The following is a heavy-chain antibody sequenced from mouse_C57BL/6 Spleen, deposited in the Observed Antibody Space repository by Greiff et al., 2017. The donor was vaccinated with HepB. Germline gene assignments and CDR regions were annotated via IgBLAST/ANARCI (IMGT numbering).Heavy chain of an antibody. Sequence: EVKLMESGGGLVKPGGSLKLSCAASGFTFSSYAMSWVRQTPEKRLEWVATISDGGSYTYYPDNVKGRFTISRDNAKNNLYLQMSHLKSEDTAMYYCARDRVYDGYPYYFDYWGQGTTLTVSS. V-gene: IGHV5-4*01. CDR2: ISDGGSYT. CDR1: GFTFSSYA. CDR3: ARDRVYDGYPYYFDY. D-gene: IGHD2-3*01. J-gene: IGHJ2*01.